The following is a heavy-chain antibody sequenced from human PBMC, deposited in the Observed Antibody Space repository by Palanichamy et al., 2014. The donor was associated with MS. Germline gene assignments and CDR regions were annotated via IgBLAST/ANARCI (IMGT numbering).Heavy chain of an antibody. Sequence: EVQLVESGGGLVKPGGSLRLSCAASGFTFSNAWMNWVRQAPGKGLEWVGRIKSKTDGGTTDYAAPVKGRFTISRDDSKNTLYLQMNSLKTEDTAVYYCTTDPVRGSGYLDAFDIWGQGTMVTVSS. CDR1: GFTFSNAW. D-gene: IGHD3-22*01. CDR2: IKSKTDGGTT. CDR3: TTDPVRGSGYLDAFDI. V-gene: IGHV3-15*07. J-gene: IGHJ3*02.